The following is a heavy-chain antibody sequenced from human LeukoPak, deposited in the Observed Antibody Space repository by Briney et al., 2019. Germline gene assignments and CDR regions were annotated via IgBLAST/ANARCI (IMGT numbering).Heavy chain of an antibody. J-gene: IGHJ6*03. CDR1: GFTVSSNY. CDR2: ISSSGSTI. Sequence: AGGSLRLSCAASGFTVSSNYMSWVRQTPGKGLEWVSYISSSGSTIYYADSVKGRFTISRDNAKNSLYLQMNSLRAEDTAVYYCARVIRGYSYGYDYYYYYMDVWGKGTTVTVSS. D-gene: IGHD5-18*01. V-gene: IGHV3-11*04. CDR3: ARVIRGYSYGYDYYYYYMDV.